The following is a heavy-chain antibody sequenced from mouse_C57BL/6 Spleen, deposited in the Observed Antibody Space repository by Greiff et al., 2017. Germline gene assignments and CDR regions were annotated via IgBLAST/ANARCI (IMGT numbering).Heavy chain of an antibody. D-gene: IGHD6-1*01. Sequence: QVQLQQPGAELVMPGASVKLSCKASGYTFTSYWMHWVKQRPGQGLEWIGEIDPSDSYTNYNQKFKGKSTLTVDKSSSTAYMQLSSLKSEDSAVYYCARGTSDCRAMDYWGQGTSVTVSS. V-gene: IGHV1-69*01. CDR1: GYTFTSYW. CDR3: ARGTSDCRAMDY. CDR2: IDPSDSYT. J-gene: IGHJ4*01.